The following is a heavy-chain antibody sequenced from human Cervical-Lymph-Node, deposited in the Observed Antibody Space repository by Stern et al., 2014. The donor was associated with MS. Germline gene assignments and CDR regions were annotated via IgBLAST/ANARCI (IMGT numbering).Heavy chain of an antibody. CDR3: ALSSETSDRWYSLGYDL. Sequence: VQLVQSGAEVTKPGASVKVSCTASGGTFSKFPSSWVRQAPGQGLEWMGGIFPVFGTLTYGQEFRGRVTITADVSTSTVYMERSSLRSDDTAVDDCALSSETSDRWYSLGYDLWGQGTLVTVSS. CDR1: GGTFSKFP. CDR2: IFPVFGTL. V-gene: IGHV1-69*12. J-gene: IGHJ5*02. D-gene: IGHD6-13*01.